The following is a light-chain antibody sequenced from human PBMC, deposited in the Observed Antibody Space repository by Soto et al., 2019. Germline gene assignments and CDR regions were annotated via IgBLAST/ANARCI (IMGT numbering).Light chain of an antibody. CDR3: QSADKSGTYV. CDR1: ALPKQY. CDR2: KNS. J-gene: IGLJ1*01. Sequence: SYELTQPPSVSVSTGQMARITCSGDALPKQYAYWYQQKPGQAPVLLIYKNSERPSGIPERFSGSSSGTTVTLTISGVQAEDEADYYCQSADKSGTYVFGTGTKLTVL. V-gene: IGLV3-25*03.